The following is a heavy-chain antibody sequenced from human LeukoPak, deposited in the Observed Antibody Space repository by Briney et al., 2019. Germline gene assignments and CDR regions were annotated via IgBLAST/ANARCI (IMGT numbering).Heavy chain of an antibody. CDR2: IYHSGST. D-gene: IGHD6-13*01. CDR1: GYSISSGYY. J-gene: IGHJ4*02. CDR3: ASSYSSSPVAY. Sequence: SETLSLTCTVSGYSISSGYYWGWIRQPPGKGREGIGSIYHSGSTYYNPSLKSRVTISVDTSKNPFSLKLSSVTAADTAVYYCASSYSSSPVAYWGQGTLVTVSS. V-gene: IGHV4-38-2*02.